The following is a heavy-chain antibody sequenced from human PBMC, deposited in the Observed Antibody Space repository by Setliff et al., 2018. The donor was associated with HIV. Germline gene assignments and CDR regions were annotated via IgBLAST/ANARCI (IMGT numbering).Heavy chain of an antibody. D-gene: IGHD6-19*01. CDR2: ISSSDNTI. CDR3: ARDVAVASFFNY. CDR1: GFAFSSYE. V-gene: IGHV3-48*03. Sequence: GGSLRLSCAASGFAFSSYEMNWVRQAPGKGLEWVSYISSSDNTIHYADSVKGRFTISRDNAKNTLYLQRSSLRAEDTAVYYCARDVAVASFFNYWGQGTLVTVSS. J-gene: IGHJ4*02.